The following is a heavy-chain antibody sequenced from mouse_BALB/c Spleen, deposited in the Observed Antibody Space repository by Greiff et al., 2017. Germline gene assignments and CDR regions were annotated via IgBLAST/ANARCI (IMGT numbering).Heavy chain of an antibody. D-gene: IGHD2-3*01. CDR1: GFNIKDYY. CDR3: ASYDGYYVSSWFAY. Sequence: DVKLQESGAELVRPGALVKLSCKASGFNIKDYYMHWVKQRPEQGLEWIGWIDPENGNTIYDPKFQGKASITADTSSNTAYLQLSSLTSEDTAVYYCASYDGYYVSSWFAYWGQGTLVTVSA. V-gene: IGHV14-1*02. J-gene: IGHJ3*01. CDR2: IDPENGNT.